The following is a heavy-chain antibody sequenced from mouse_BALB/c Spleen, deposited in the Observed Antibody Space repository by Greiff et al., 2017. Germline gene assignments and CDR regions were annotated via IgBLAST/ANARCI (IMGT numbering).Heavy chain of an antibody. J-gene: IGHJ3*01. CDR2: IWGDGST. D-gene: IGHD2-1*01. V-gene: IGHV2-3*01. CDR1: GFSFTSYG. CDR3: SKGGNSFAY. Sequence: VMLVESGPGLVAPSQSLSITCTVSGFSFTSYGVSWVRQPPGKGLEWLGVIWGDGSTNYHSALISRLSISKDNSKSQVILKLNSLQTDDTATYYCSKGGNSFAYWGQGTLVTVSA.